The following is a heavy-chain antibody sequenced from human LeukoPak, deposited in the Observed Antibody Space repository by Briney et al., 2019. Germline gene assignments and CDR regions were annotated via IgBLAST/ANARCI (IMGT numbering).Heavy chain of an antibody. D-gene: IGHD1-7*01. CDR3: ARDRPNYARDAFDI. J-gene: IGHJ3*02. CDR1: GFTVSSNY. Sequence: GGSLRLSCAASGFTVSSNYMSWVRQAPGKGLEWVSVIYSGGSTYYADSVKGRFTISRDNSKNTLYLQMNSLRSEDTAVYYCARDRPNYARDAFDIWGQGTMVIVSS. CDR2: IYSGGST. V-gene: IGHV3-53*05.